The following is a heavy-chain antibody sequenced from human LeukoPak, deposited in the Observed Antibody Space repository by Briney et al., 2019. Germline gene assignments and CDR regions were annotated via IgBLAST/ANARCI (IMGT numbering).Heavy chain of an antibody. V-gene: IGHV4-4*02. Sequence: PSETLSLTRAVSGASISSGKWWSWVRQPPGKGLEWIAEIYHSGSTNYNPSLKSRITISVDKSKNQISLKLTSVTAADTAMYYCARDTVTAGFDYWGQGTLVTVSS. J-gene: IGHJ4*02. CDR1: GASISSGKW. D-gene: IGHD4-11*01. CDR3: ARDTVTAGFDY. CDR2: IYHSGST.